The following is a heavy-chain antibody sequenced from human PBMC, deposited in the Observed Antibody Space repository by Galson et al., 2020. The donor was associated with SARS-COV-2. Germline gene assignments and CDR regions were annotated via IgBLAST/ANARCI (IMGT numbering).Heavy chain of an antibody. CDR1: GFTFSSYG. V-gene: IGHV3-33*01. Sequence: QLGESLKISCAASGFTFSSYGMHWVRQAPGKGLEWVAVIWYDGSNKYYADSVKGRFTISRDNSKNTLYLQMNSLRAEDTAVYYCVRDEYSSGWYFDYWGQGTLVTVSS. CDR3: VRDEYSSGWYFDY. D-gene: IGHD6-19*01. CDR2: IWYDGSNK. J-gene: IGHJ4*02.